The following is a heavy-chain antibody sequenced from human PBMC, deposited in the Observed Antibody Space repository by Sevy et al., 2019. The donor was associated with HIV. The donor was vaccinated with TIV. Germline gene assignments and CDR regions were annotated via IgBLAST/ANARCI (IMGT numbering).Heavy chain of an antibody. CDR3: ARGFDTPRGFDP. V-gene: IGHV4-4*02. Sequence: SETLSLTCGVSGSSISSSNWWHWVRQPPGKGLEWIGEIYRSGSTNYNPSLKSRVTISVDNSKNQFSLQLNSVTAADTAVYYCARGFDTPRGFDPWGQGTLVTVSS. J-gene: IGHJ5*02. CDR1: GSSISSSNW. CDR2: IYRSGST. D-gene: IGHD3-10*01.